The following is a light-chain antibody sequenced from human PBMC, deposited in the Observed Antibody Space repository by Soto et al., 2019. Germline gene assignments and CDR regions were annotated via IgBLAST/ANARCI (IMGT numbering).Light chain of an antibody. CDR2: EVS. J-gene: IGLJ1*01. Sequence: QSALTQPASVSGSPGQSFTIPCTGNSSDVGGYNYVSWYQQHPGKAPKLMIYEVSNRPSGVSNRFSGSKSGNTASLTISGLQAEDEADYYCSSYTSSSIDYVFGTGTKLTVL. V-gene: IGLV2-14*01. CDR3: SSYTSSSIDYV. CDR1: SSDVGGYNY.